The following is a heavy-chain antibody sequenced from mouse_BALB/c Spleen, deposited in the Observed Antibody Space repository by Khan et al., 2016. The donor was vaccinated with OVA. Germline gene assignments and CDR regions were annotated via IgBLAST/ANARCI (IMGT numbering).Heavy chain of an antibody. D-gene: IGHD1-1*01. J-gene: IGHJ4*01. Sequence: EVQLQESGPELVKPGASVKMSCKASGYTFTDYAIHWVKQKPGQGLEWIGYIYPYNDDTESTERFKGKATLTLDKSSNTAYMDLSSLTSADSAVYYCARSTTDDYTMGYWGQGTSVTVSS. CDR1: GYTFTDYA. CDR3: ARSTTDDYTMGY. V-gene: IGHV1S136*01. CDR2: IYPYNDDT.